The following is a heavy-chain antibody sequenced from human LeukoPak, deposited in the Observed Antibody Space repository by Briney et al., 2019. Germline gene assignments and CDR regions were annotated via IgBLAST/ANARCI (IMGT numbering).Heavy chain of an antibody. V-gene: IGHV1-18*01. CDR3: ARVRRFVAIFGVVIKSGEDGMDV. D-gene: IGHD3-3*01. J-gene: IGHJ6*02. CDR2: ISAYNGNT. CDR1: GYTFTSYD. Sequence: GASVKVSCKASGYTFTSYDINWVRQAPGQGLGWMGWISAYNGNTNYAQKLQGRVTMTTDTSTSTAYMELRSLRSDDTAVYYCARVRRFVAIFGVVIKSGEDGMDVGGQGTTVTVSS.